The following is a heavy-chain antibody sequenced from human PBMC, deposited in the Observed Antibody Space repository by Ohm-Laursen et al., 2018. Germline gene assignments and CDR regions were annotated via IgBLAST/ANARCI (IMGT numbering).Heavy chain of an antibody. CDR2: INHRGNT. Sequence: TLTLTGTFSGFSLSTSGMRVSWIRQPPGKGLEWIGEINHRGNTNYSPSLKSRVTMSVDTSRNHFSLELTSVTAADTAVYYCAREYSDDGGYRYDAFDVWGHGTVVTVSS. D-gene: IGHD2-15*01. V-gene: IGHV4-4*02. J-gene: IGHJ3*01. CDR1: GFSLSTSGMR. CDR3: AREYSDDGGYRYDAFDV.